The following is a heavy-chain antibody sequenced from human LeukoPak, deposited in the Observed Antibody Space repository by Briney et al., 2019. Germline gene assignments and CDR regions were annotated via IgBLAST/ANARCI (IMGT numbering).Heavy chain of an antibody. Sequence: GGSLRLSCAASGFTVSSNYMSWVRQAPGKGLEWVSVIYSGGSTYYADSVKGRFTISRDNSKNTLYLQMNSLRAEDTAVYYCARGGSGYDFWVSGYWGQGTLVTVSS. V-gene: IGHV3-53*01. CDR2: IYSGGST. D-gene: IGHD5-12*01. CDR1: GFTVSSNY. J-gene: IGHJ4*02. CDR3: ARGGSGYDFWVSGY.